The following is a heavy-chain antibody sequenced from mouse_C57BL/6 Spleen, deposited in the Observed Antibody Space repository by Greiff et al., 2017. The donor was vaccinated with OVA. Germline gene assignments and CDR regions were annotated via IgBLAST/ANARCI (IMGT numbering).Heavy chain of an antibody. CDR1: GYTFTSYW. J-gene: IGHJ3*01. D-gene: IGHD1-1*01. V-gene: IGHV1-53*01. CDR3: ARDGHYYGSSPWFAY. CDR2: INPSNGGT. Sequence: QVQLQQPGTELVKPGASVKLSCKASGYTFTSYWMHWVKQRPGQGLEWIGNINPSNGGTNYNEKFKSNATLTVDKSSSTAYMQLSSLTSEDSAVYYCARDGHYYGSSPWFAYWGQGTLVTVSA.